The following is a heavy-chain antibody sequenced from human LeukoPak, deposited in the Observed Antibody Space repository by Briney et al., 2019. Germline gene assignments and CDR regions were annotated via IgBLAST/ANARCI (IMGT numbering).Heavy chain of an antibody. CDR1: GGSISSGGYY. CDR3: ARGIVLMVYAAVSSRGSFDS. D-gene: IGHD2-8*01. CDR2: IYYSGST. V-gene: IGHV4-31*03. J-gene: IGHJ4*02. Sequence: PSETLSLTCTVSGGSISSGGYYWSWIRQHPGKGLEWIGYIYYSGSTYYNPSLKSRVTISVDTSKNQFSLKLSSVTAADTAVYYCARGIVLMVYAAVSSRGSFDSWGQGTLVTVSS.